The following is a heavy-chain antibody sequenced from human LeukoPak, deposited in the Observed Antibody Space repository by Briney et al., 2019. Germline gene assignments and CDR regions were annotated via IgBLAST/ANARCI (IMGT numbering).Heavy chain of an antibody. CDR1: GFTSGSYW. J-gene: IGHJ4*02. Sequence: PGGSLRLSCSASGFTSGSYWMSWVRQAPGKGLEWVSAISGSGGSTYYADSVKGRFTISRDNSKNTLYLQMNSLRAEDTAVYYCAKAARVAGLTTFDYWGQGTLVTVSS. CDR2: ISGSGGST. V-gene: IGHV3-23*01. CDR3: AKAARVAGLTTFDY. D-gene: IGHD6-19*01.